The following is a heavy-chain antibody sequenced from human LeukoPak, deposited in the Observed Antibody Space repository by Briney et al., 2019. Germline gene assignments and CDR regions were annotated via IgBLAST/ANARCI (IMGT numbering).Heavy chain of an antibody. Sequence: GGSLRLSCAAYGFTFSSYSMNWVRQAPGKGLEWVSSISSSSSYTYYADSVKGRFTISRDNAKYSLYLQMNSLRAEDTAVYYCARDSGRYGDYGTWFDPWGQGTLVTVSS. D-gene: IGHD4-17*01. CDR2: ISSSSSYT. CDR1: GFTFSSYS. J-gene: IGHJ5*02. CDR3: ARDSGRYGDYGTWFDP. V-gene: IGHV3-21*01.